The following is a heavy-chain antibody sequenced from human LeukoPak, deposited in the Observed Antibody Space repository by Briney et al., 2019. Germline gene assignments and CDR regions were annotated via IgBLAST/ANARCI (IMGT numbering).Heavy chain of an antibody. J-gene: IGHJ3*02. CDR3: ARTGQGPDDAFDI. V-gene: IGHV4-39*01. Sequence: SETLSLTCTVSGGSISSSSYYWGWIRQPPGKGLEWIGSIYYSGSTYYNPSLKSRVTISVDTSKNQFSLKLSSVTAADTAVYYCARTGQGPDDAFDIWGQGTMVTVSS. CDR2: IYYSGST. D-gene: IGHD3-10*01. CDR1: GGSISSSSYY.